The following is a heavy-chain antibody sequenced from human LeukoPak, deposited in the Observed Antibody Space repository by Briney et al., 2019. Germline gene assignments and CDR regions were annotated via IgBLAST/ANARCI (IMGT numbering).Heavy chain of an antibody. Sequence: SETLSLTCTVSGGSISSYYWSWIRQPPGKGLEWIGYIYYSGSTNYNPSLKSRVTISVDTSKNQSSLKLSSVTAADPAVYYCARDRGFWSGFHLNWFDPWGQGTLVTVSS. J-gene: IGHJ5*02. CDR2: IYYSGST. CDR3: ARDRGFWSGFHLNWFDP. V-gene: IGHV4-59*01. D-gene: IGHD3-3*01. CDR1: GGSISSYY.